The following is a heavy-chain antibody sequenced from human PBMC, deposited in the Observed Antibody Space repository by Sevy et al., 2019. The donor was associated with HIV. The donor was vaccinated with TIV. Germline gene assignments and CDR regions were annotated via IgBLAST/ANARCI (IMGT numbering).Heavy chain of an antibody. CDR3: ARDLGQEQWLVRGNWFDP. CDR1: GFTFSMYG. CDR2: ISYDGGNK. J-gene: IGHJ5*02. D-gene: IGHD6-19*01. Sequence: GGSLRLSCAASGFTFSMYGMQWVRQAPGKGLEWVAGISYDGGNKYYADSVKGRFTISRDNSKNTLYLQMNSLRGEDTAVYYSARDLGQEQWLVRGNWFDPWGQGTLVTVSS. V-gene: IGHV3-30*04.